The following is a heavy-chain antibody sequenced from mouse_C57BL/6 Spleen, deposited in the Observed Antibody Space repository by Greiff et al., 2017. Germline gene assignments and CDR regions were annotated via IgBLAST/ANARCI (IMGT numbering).Heavy chain of an antibody. V-gene: IGHV1-43*01. Sequence: EVQLQQSGPELVKPGASVKISCKASGYSFTGYYMHWVKQSSEKSLEWIGEINPSTGGTSYNQKFKGKATLTVDKSSSTAYMQLKSLTSEDSAVYYCVNWDGFAYWGQGTLVTVSA. J-gene: IGHJ3*01. CDR1: GYSFTGYY. CDR2: INPSTGGT. D-gene: IGHD4-1*02. CDR3: VNWDGFAY.